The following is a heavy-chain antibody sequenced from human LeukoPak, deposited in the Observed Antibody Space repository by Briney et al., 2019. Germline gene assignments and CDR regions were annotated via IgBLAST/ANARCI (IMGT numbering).Heavy chain of an antibody. CDR1: GFTFSSYS. J-gene: IGHJ4*02. CDR3: ARDMEDIVVVVAASPYYFDY. V-gene: IGHV3-21*01. Sequence: GGSLRLSCAASGFTFSSYSMNWVRQAPGKGLEWVSSISSSSSYIYYADSVKGRFTISRDNAKNSLYLQMNSLRAEDTAVYYCARDMEDIVVVVAASPYYFDYWGQGTLVTVSS. D-gene: IGHD2-15*01. CDR2: ISSSSSYI.